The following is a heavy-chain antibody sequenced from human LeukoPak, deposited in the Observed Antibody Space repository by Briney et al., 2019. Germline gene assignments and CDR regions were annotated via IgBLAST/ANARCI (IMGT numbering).Heavy chain of an antibody. CDR2: TYYSGST. CDR1: GGSISSSSYY. CDR3: ARDDIVVVPAARGDY. J-gene: IGHJ4*02. D-gene: IGHD2-2*01. V-gene: IGHV4-39*07. Sequence: SETLSLTCTVSGGSISSSSYYWGWIRQPPGKGLEWIGSTYYSGSTYYNPSLKSRVTISVDTSKNQFSLKLSSVTAADTAVYYCARDDIVVVPAARGDYWGQGTLVTVSS.